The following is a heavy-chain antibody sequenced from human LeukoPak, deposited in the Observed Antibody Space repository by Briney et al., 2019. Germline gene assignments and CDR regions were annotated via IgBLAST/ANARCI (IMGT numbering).Heavy chain of an antibody. CDR3: ARDGVEQQWLETKVLAY. J-gene: IGHJ4*02. CDR2: IIPIFGTA. D-gene: IGHD6-19*01. V-gene: IGHV1-69*05. Sequence: AVKVSCKASGYSFTSYGISWVRQAPGQGLEWMGRIIPIFGTANYAQKFQGRVTITTDESTSTAYMELSSLRSEDTAVYYCARDGVEQQWLETKVLAYWGQGTLVTVSS. CDR1: GYSFTSYG.